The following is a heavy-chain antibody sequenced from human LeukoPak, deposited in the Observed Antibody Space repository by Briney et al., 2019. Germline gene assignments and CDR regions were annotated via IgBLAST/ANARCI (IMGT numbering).Heavy chain of an antibody. CDR3: ARLKDDRSLFDC. J-gene: IGHJ4*02. V-gene: IGHV3-7*02. CDR2: IKQDGSEK. D-gene: IGHD3-22*01. Sequence: PGGSLRLSCAVSGFTFTSYWMSWVRQAPGKGLEWVANIKQDGSEKYYADSVRGRFTVSRDNAVNSLYLQMNSLRADDTAVYYRARLKDDRSLFDCWGPGSLVTVSS. CDR1: GFTFTSYW.